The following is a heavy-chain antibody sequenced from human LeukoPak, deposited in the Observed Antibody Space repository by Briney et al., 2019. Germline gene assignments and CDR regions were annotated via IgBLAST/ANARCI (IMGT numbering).Heavy chain of an antibody. D-gene: IGHD4-17*01. V-gene: IGHV3-23*01. CDR2: IRGGGGSA. CDR1: GFTFSAYA. CDR3: ARDPNGDYIGAFDM. Sequence: GGSLRLSCTASGFTFSAYAMMLVRQAPGKGPEWVSAIRGGGGSAFYADSAKGRFTISRDNSKYTLFLQMNSLRAEDTAVYYCARDPNGDYIGAFDMWGPGTMVTVSS. J-gene: IGHJ3*02.